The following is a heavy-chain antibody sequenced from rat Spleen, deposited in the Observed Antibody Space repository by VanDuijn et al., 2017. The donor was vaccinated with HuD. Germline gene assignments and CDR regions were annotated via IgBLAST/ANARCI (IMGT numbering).Heavy chain of an antibody. J-gene: IGHJ1*01. CDR2: IWGNGDT. CDR3: ARLLPGLGAVGYFDF. V-gene: IGHV2-13*01. D-gene: IGHD1-4*01. Sequence: QVQLKESGPGLVQPSQTLSLTCTVSGFSLSSHGVIWVRQPPGKGLEWMGVIWGNGDTNYTSALKSRLSISRDTSKSQVFLKMNSLQTEDTAIYFCARLLPGLGAVGYFDFWGPGIMVTVSS. CDR1: GFSLSSHG.